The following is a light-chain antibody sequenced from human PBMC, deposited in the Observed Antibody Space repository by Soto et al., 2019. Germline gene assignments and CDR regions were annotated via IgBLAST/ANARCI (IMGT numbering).Light chain of an antibody. CDR3: QQYNNWPRWT. Sequence: EIVLTQSPGTLSLSPGERATLSCRASQSVSSYLAWYQQKPGQAPRLLIYDASNRATGIPARFSGSGSGTEFTLTISSLQSEDFAVYYCQQYNNWPRWTFGQGTKVDIK. J-gene: IGKJ1*01. V-gene: IGKV3D-15*01. CDR1: QSVSSY. CDR2: DAS.